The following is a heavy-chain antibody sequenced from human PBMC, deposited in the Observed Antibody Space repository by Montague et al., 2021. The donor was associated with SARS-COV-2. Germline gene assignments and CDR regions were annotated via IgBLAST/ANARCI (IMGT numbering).Heavy chain of an antibody. V-gene: IGHV4-34*01. Sequence: SETLSLTCAVYGGSFSGYYWSWIRQPPGKGLEWIWEINHSGSTNYNPSLKSRVTISVDTSKNQFSLKLSSVTAADTAVYYCARRGYSYYYYGMDVWGQGTTVTVS. CDR3: ARRGYSYYYYGMDV. CDR2: INHSGST. J-gene: IGHJ6*02. D-gene: IGHD5-24*01. CDR1: GGSFSGYY.